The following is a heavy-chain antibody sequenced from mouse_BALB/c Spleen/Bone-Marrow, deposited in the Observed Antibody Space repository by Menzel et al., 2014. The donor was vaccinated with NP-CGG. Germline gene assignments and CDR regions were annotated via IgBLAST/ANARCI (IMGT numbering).Heavy chain of an antibody. J-gene: IGHJ3*01. V-gene: IGHV4-1*02. Sequence: EVKLQESGGGLVQPGGSLKLSCAASGFAFSRYWMSWVRQAPGKGLEWIGEINPDSKTINYSPSLKDKFIISRDNAKNTLYLQMNKVRSEDTALYDCEGLGYYGGFDYWGQGTLVTVSA. D-gene: IGHD2-3*01. CDR1: GFAFSRYW. CDR3: EGLGYYGGFDY. CDR2: INPDSKTI.